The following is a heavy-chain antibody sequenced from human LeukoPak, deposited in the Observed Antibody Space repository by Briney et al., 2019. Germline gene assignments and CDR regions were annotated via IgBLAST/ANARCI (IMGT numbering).Heavy chain of an antibody. CDR3: ARAAGYSSDWYWFDP. J-gene: IGHJ5*02. V-gene: IGHV3-74*01. Sequence: PGESLRLSCAASGFTFSGYWMHWVRQAPGKGLVWVSRINTDGSSTSYADSVKGRFTISRDNAKNTLYLQMNSLRAEDTAVYYCARAAGYSSDWYWFDPWGQGTLVTVSP. CDR1: GFTFSGYW. D-gene: IGHD6-19*01. CDR2: INTDGSST.